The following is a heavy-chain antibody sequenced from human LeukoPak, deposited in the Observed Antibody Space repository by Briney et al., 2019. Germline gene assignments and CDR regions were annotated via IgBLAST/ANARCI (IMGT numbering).Heavy chain of an antibody. CDR1: GGSISSYY. V-gene: IGHV4-4*07. CDR2: IYTSGST. CDR3: ARDLSIAAAGTLFDY. J-gene: IGHJ4*02. D-gene: IGHD6-13*01. Sequence: SETLSLTCTVSGGSISSYYWSWIRQPAGKGLEWIGRIYTSGSTNHNPSLKSRVTMSVDTSKNQFSLKLSSVTAADTAVYYCARDLSIAAAGTLFDYWGQGTLVTVSS.